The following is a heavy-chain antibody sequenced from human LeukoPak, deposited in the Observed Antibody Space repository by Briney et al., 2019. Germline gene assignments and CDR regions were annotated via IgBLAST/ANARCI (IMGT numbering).Heavy chain of an antibody. D-gene: IGHD3-22*01. Sequence: ASVKVSCKASGYTFTGYYMHWVRQAPGQALEWMGWINPNSGGTNYAQKFQGWVTMTRDTSISTAYMELSRLRSDDTAVYYCAREKVRLGYDSSGYYVYYYYGMDVWGQGTTVTVSS. CDR1: GYTFTGYY. J-gene: IGHJ6*02. CDR2: INPNSGGT. CDR3: AREKVRLGYDSSGYYVYYYYGMDV. V-gene: IGHV1-2*04.